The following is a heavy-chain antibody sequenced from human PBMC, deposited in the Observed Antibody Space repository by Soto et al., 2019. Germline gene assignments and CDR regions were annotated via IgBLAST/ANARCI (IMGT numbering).Heavy chain of an antibody. V-gene: IGHV3-15*01. D-gene: IGHD6-13*01. Sequence: ESLKLSCTASGYTFTNAWISWVRQAPGKGLEWVGRIKSKTDGGTTDYAAPVKGRFTISRDDSKNTLYLQMNSLKTEDTAVYYCTTDKVVDSSSWSRSKDYWGQGTLVTVSS. CDR3: TTDKVVDSSSWSRSKDY. J-gene: IGHJ4*02. CDR1: GYTFTNAW. CDR2: IKSKTDGGTT.